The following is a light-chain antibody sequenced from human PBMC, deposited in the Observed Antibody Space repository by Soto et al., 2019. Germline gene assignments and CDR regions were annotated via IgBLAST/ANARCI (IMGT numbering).Light chain of an antibody. CDR2: EVT. CDR3: SSYGGGNNYVV. CDR1: SSDVGAYNY. Sequence: QSALTQPPSASGSPGQSVTISCTGTSSDVGAYNYVSWYQQHPGKAPKLIIYEVTKRPSGVPDRFPGSKSGSTASLTVSGLQAEDEADYYCSSYGGGNNYVVLGGGTKLTVL. J-gene: IGLJ2*01. V-gene: IGLV2-8*01.